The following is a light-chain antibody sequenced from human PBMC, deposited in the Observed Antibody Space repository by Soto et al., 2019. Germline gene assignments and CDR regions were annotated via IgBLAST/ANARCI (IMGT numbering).Light chain of an antibody. Sequence: NFMLTQPHSVSECPGKTGTISCTRSSGSIASNYVQWYQQRPGSAPTTVIYEDNQRPSGVPDRFSGSIDSSSNSASLTISGLKTQDEADYYCQSYDSSNAVFGGRTQLTVL. J-gene: IGLJ7*01. V-gene: IGLV6-57*04. CDR2: EDN. CDR3: QSYDSSNAV. CDR1: SGSIASNY.